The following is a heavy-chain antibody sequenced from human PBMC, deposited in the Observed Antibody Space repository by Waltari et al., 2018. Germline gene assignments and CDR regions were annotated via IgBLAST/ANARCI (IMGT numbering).Heavy chain of an antibody. J-gene: IGHJ4*02. D-gene: IGHD1-7*01. CDR3: ARGGNGTTDPDY. V-gene: IGHV3-33*01. CDR2: IWYDGSNK. CDR1: GFPFRTYG. Sequence: QVQLVESGGGVVQPGRSLRLSCAASGFPFRTYGMHWVRQAPGKGLEWVAVIWYDGSNKYYADSVKGRFTISRDNSKNTLYLQMNSLRAEDTAVYYCARGGNGTTDPDYWGQGTLVTVSS.